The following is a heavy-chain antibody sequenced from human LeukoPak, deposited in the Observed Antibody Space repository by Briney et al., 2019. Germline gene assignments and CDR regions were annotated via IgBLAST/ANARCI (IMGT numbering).Heavy chain of an antibody. J-gene: IGHJ4*02. CDR2: IRYNGGSK. Sequence: PGGSLRLSCAASGFTFSSYGMHWVRQAPGKGLEWVAVIRYNGGSKYYADSVKGRFTISRDNSKNTLYLQMNSLRAEDTAVYYCAKDKGIAAGFDFDYWGQVTLVTV. CDR3: AKDKGIAAGFDFDY. CDR1: GFTFSSYG. V-gene: IGHV3-30*02. D-gene: IGHD6-25*01.